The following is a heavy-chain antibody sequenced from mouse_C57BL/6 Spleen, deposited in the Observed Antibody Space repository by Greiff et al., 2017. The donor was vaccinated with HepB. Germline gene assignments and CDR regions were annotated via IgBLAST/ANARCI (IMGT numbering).Heavy chain of an antibody. D-gene: IGHD6-1*01. Sequence: EVHLVESGGGLVKPGGSLKLSCAASGFTFSDYGMHWVRQAPEKGLEWVAYISSGSSTIYYADTVKGRFTISRDNAKNTLFLQMTSLRSEDTAMYYCARHIISLSYAMDYWGQGTSVTVSS. J-gene: IGHJ4*01. CDR3: ARHIISLSYAMDY. CDR2: ISSGSSTI. V-gene: IGHV5-17*01. CDR1: GFTFSDYG.